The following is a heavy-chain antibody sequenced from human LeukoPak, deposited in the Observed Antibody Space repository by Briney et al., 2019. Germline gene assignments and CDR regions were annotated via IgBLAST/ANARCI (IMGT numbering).Heavy chain of an antibody. D-gene: IGHD1-26*01. CDR3: AKDGGTRYLPTPTHFDY. V-gene: IGHV3-30*02. J-gene: IGHJ4*02. Sequence: PGGSLRLSCAASGFTFSSYWMNWVRQAPGKGLEWVAFIRYDGSNKYYADSVKGRFTISRDNSKNTLYLQMNSLRAEDTAVYYCAKDGGTRYLPTPTHFDYWGQGTLVTVSS. CDR2: IRYDGSNK. CDR1: GFTFSSYW.